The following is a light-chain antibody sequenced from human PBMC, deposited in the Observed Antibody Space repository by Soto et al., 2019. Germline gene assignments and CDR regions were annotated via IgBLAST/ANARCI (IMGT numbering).Light chain of an antibody. Sequence: DIQMTQSPSTLSASVGDRVTITCRASQNIDGYLAWYQQKPGKAPKLLIYKASTLKSGVPSRFSGSGSGTEFTLTISSLQPDDFATYYCQHYNSYSEAFGQGTKVDIK. CDR1: QNIDGY. J-gene: IGKJ1*01. CDR3: QHYNSYSEA. V-gene: IGKV1-5*03. CDR2: KAS.